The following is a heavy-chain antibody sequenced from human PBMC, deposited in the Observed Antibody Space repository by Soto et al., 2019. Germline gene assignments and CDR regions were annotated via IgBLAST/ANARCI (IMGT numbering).Heavy chain of an antibody. CDR1: GYGITSYA. CDR3: ARAGELLSWFDP. V-gene: IGHV1-3*01. D-gene: IGHD1-26*01. J-gene: IGHJ5*02. CDR2: INAGNGNT. Sequence: ASVKVSCKASGYGITSYAMHWVRQAPGQRLEWMGWINAGNGNTKYSQKFQGRVTITRDTSASTAYMELSSLRSEDTAVYYCARAGELLSWFDPWGQGTLVTVSS.